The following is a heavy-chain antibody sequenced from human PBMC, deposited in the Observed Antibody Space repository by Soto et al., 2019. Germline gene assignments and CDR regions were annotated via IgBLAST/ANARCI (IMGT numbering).Heavy chain of an antibody. CDR1: GFTFSSYV. D-gene: IGHD2-15*01. J-gene: IGHJ6*02. V-gene: IGHV3-30-3*01. CDR2: ISYDGHNK. Sequence: QVQLVESGGGVVQPGRSLRLSCAASGFTFSSYVMHWVRQAPGKGLEWVAVISYDGHNKYYADSVKGRFTISRDNSKNTLYLQMNSVRAEDTAVYYCARAGCDGGRCYTLVGLRYGMDVWGQGTTVTVSS. CDR3: ARAGCDGGRCYTLVGLRYGMDV.